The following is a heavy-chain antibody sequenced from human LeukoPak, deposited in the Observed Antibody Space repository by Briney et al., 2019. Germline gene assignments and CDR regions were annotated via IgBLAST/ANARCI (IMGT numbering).Heavy chain of an antibody. Sequence: PGGSLRLSCAASGFTFSSYWMSWVRQAPGKGLEWGANIKQDGSKKYYVDYVKGRFTISRDNAKNSLYLQMNSLRAEDTAVYYCARDLTYYDILTGYYPSYSFDYWGQGTLVTVSS. CDR3: ARDLTYYDILTGYYPSYSFDY. CDR2: IKQDGSKK. J-gene: IGHJ4*02. D-gene: IGHD3-9*01. CDR1: GFTFSSYW. V-gene: IGHV3-7*01.